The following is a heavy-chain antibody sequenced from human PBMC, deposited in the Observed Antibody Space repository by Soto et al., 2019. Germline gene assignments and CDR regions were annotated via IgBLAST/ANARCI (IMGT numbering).Heavy chain of an antibody. J-gene: IGHJ4*02. CDR1: GYTFTSYG. D-gene: IGHD6-19*01. CDR3: ARGPVAGTYLDY. CDR2: INAYNGNT. Sequence: QVQLVQSGAEVKKPGASVKVSCKASGYTFTSYGISWVRQAPGQGLEWMGWINAYNGNTNYAQTNQGRATMTNATPTSTASTALRRLRFDETAVYYCARGPVAGTYLDYWGQGARLTVSS. V-gene: IGHV1-18*01.